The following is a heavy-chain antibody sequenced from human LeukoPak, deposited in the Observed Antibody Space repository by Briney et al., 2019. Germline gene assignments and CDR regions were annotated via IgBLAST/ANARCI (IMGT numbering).Heavy chain of an antibody. CDR2: IGSSGSTI. CDR3: ARDSHGGNLDY. D-gene: IGHD4-23*01. Sequence: PGGSLRLSCAASGFTFSSYEMNWVRQAPGKGLEWVSYIGSSGSTIYYADSVKGRFTISRDNAKNSLYLQMNSLRAEDKAVYYCARDSHGGNLDYWGQGTLVTVSS. V-gene: IGHV3-48*03. J-gene: IGHJ4*02. CDR1: GFTFSSYE.